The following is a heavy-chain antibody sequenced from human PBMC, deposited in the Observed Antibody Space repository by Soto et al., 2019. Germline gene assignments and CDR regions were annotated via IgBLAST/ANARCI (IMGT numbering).Heavy chain of an antibody. CDR1: GYTFTSYG. CDR2: IRAYIGNT. J-gene: IGHJ4*02. CDR3: AREEPPSLN. D-gene: IGHD2-2*01. Sequence: QVQLVQSGAEVKKPGASVKVSCKASGYTFTSYGISWVRQAPGQGLEWMGWIRAYIGNTNYAQKLQGRVTMTTDTSTSTAYRELRGLRSDDTTVYCCAREEPPSLNWGRGTLVTVSS. V-gene: IGHV1-18*01.